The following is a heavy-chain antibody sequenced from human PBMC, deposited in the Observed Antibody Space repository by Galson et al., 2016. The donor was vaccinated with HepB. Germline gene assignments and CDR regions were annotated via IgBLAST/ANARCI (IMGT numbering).Heavy chain of an antibody. D-gene: IGHD6-19*01. CDR3: ARAAGSGWSDDYFGY. Sequence: SETLSLTCTVSGDSVSSVTHYWSWIRQPPGKGLEWIGYIYYSGSTNYNPSLQSRLTISVDKSQNQFSLKLRSVTAADTAVYYCARAAGSGWSDDYFGYWGQGTLGTVSS. J-gene: IGHJ4*02. CDR2: IYYSGST. CDR1: GDSVSSVTHY. V-gene: IGHV4-61*01.